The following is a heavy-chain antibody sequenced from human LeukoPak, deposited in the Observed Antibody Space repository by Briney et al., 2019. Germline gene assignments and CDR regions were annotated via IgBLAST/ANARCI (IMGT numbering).Heavy chain of an antibody. Sequence: GGSLRLSCAASGFTFSSYGMHWVRQAPGKGLEWVAVISYDGSNKYYADSVKGRFTTSRDNSKNTLYLQMNSLRAEDTAVYYCAKERPSATVPDYWGQGTLVTVSS. V-gene: IGHV3-30*18. CDR1: GFTFSSYG. CDR3: AKERPSATVPDY. D-gene: IGHD4-11*01. CDR2: ISYDGSNK. J-gene: IGHJ4*02.